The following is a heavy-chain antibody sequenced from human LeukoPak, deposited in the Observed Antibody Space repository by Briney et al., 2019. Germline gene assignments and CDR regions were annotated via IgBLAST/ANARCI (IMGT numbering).Heavy chain of an antibody. D-gene: IGHD3-22*01. CDR1: GFTFSSYA. Sequence: PGGSLRLSCAASGFTFSSYAMSWVRQAPGKGLEWVSAISGSGGSTYYADSVKGRFTISRENAKNSLYLQMNSLRAGDTAVYYCARAYSSGYLYYYYGMDVWGQGTTVTVSS. CDR3: ARAYSSGYLYYYYGMDV. CDR2: ISGSGGST. J-gene: IGHJ6*02. V-gene: IGHV3-23*01.